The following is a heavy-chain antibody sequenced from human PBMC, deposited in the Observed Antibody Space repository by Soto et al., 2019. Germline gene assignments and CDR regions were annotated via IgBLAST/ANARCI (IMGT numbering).Heavy chain of an antibody. CDR2: TNPNSGNT. CDR3: ARGGGSYYYVSSGYPRRYYYYGMDV. D-gene: IGHD3-22*01. Sequence: GASVKVSCKASGYTFTSYDINWVRQATGQGLEWMGWTNPNSGNTGYAQKFQGRVTMTRNTSISTAYMELSSLRSEGTAVYYCARGGGSYYYVSSGYPRRYYYYGMDVWGQGTTVTVSS. V-gene: IGHV1-8*01. CDR1: GYTFTSYD. J-gene: IGHJ6*02.